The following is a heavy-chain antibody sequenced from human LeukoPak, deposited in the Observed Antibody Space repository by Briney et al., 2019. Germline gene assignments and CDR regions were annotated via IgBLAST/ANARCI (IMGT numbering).Heavy chain of an antibody. CDR1: GFSFTNYA. D-gene: IGHD2-2*01. CDR3: ARDKFPVVPAAMYYMDV. Sequence: AGGSLRLSCAVSGFSFTNYAMHWVRQVPGRGPEWVAVISNDGSDTSYADSVKGRFTISRDNSKYMLFLQMNSLRVEDTSIYYCARDKFPVVPAAMYYMDVWGQGTTVTVSS. J-gene: IGHJ6*03. V-gene: IGHV3-30*03. CDR2: ISNDGSDT.